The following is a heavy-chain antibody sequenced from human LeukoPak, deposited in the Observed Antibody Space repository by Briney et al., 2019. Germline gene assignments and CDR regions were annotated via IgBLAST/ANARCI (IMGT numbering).Heavy chain of an antibody. CDR1: GFTFSSYS. J-gene: IGHJ6*02. Sequence: GGSLRLSCAASGFTFSSYSMNWVRQAPGKGLEWVSSISSSSSYIYYADSVKGRFTISRDNAKNSLYLQMNSLRAEDTAVYYCARDHGFVEYSSSPLADSMDVWGQGTTVTVSS. D-gene: IGHD6-6*01. CDR2: ISSSSSYI. V-gene: IGHV3-21*01. CDR3: ARDHGFVEYSSSPLADSMDV.